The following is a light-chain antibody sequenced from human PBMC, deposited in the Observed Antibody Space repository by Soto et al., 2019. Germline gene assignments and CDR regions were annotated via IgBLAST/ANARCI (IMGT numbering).Light chain of an antibody. V-gene: IGKV3-11*01. Sequence: EIALSQSPATLSLSKGERATLSCRASQSVSTYLAWYQQKPGQAPRLLISDASNRATGIPARFSGSGSGTDFTLTIRSLEPEDFAVYSWQQRRKWTIFGQGTRLEIK. CDR3: QQRRKWTI. CDR2: DAS. CDR1: QSVSTY. J-gene: IGKJ5*01.